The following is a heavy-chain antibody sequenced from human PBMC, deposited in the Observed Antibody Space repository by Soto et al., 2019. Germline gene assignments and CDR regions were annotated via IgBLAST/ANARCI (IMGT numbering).Heavy chain of an antibody. CDR3: ARVGPWVPYYYDSSPYTFENWFDP. CDR2: INHSGNT. CDR1: GGSFSGYY. V-gene: IGHV4-34*01. D-gene: IGHD3-22*01. Sequence: SETLSLTCAVYGGSFSGYYWSWIRQPPGKGLEWIGEINHSGNTNYNPSLKSRVTISVDTSKNQLFLNLGSVTAADTAVYYCARVGPWVPYYYDSSPYTFENWFDPWGQGTLVTVSS. J-gene: IGHJ5*02.